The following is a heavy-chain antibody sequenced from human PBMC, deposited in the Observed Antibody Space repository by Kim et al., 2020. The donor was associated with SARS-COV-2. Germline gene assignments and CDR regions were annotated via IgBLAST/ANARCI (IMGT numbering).Heavy chain of an antibody. D-gene: IGHD6-19*01. Sequence: GESLKISCKGSGYSFTSYWIGWVRQMPGKGLEWMGIIYPGDSDTRYSPSFQGQVTISADKSISTAYLQWSSLKASDTAMYYCARHRGSSGWRDNWFDPWGQGTLVTVSS. J-gene: IGHJ5*02. CDR3: ARHRGSSGWRDNWFDP. CDR1: GYSFTSYW. V-gene: IGHV5-51*01. CDR2: IYPGDSDT.